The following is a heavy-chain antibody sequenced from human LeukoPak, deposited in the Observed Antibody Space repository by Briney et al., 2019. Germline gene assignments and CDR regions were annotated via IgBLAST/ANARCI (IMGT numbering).Heavy chain of an antibody. V-gene: IGHV4-59*01. J-gene: IGHJ5*02. D-gene: IGHD3-10*01. Sequence: PSETLSLTCTVPGGSISSYYWSWIRQPPGKGLEWIGYIYYSGSTNYNPSLKSRVTISVDTSKNQFSLKLSSVTAADTAVYYCARAGYYGSRFDPWGQGTLVTVSS. CDR2: IYYSGST. CDR3: ARAGYYGSRFDP. CDR1: GGSISSYY.